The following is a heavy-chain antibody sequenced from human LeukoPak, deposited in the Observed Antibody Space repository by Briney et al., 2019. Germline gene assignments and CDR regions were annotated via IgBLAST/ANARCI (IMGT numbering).Heavy chain of an antibody. V-gene: IGHV3-30-3*01. CDR1: GFTFSSYA. Sequence: PGGSLRLSCAASGFTFSSYAMHWVRQAPGKGLEWVAVISYDGSNKYYADSVKGRFTISRDNSKNTLYLQMNNLRAEDTAVYYCAAGIAAAGPPDYWGQGTLVTVSS. D-gene: IGHD6-13*01. CDR3: AAGIAAAGPPDY. CDR2: ISYDGSNK. J-gene: IGHJ4*02.